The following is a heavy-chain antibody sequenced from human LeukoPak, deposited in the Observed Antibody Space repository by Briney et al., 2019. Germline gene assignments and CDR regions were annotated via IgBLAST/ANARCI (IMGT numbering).Heavy chain of an antibody. CDR2: IIPIFGTA. J-gene: IGHJ4*02. Sequence: GASVKVSCKASGGTFSSYAISWVRPAPGQGLEWLGGIIPIFGTANYAQKFQGRVTITADESTSTAYMELSSLRSEDTAVYYCARSWNDYGAIYEGYYFDYWGQGTLVTVSS. CDR3: ARSWNDYGAIYEGYYFDY. D-gene: IGHD4-17*01. V-gene: IGHV1-69*13. CDR1: GGTFSSYA.